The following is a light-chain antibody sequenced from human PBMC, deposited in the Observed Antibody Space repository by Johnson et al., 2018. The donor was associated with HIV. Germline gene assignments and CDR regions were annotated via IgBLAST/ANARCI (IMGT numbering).Light chain of an antibody. J-gene: IGLJ1*01. V-gene: IGLV1-51*02. CDR3: GTWDSSLSACPYV. CDR2: ENN. CDR1: SSNIENDF. Sequence: QSVLTQPPSVSAAPGQKVTISCSGSSSNIENDFVSWYQQLPGTAPKLLIYENNKRPSGIPDRFSGSKSGTSATLGITGLQTGDEADYYCGTWDSSLSACPYVFGTGTKVTVL.